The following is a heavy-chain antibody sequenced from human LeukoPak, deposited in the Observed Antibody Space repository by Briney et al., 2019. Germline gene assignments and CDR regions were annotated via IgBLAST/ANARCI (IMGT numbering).Heavy chain of an antibody. Sequence: GDSLRLSCAASGFTFTKYWMTWVRQAPGKGLEWVGNIKQDGSDKNYMDSVKGRFTISRDNAKNSLYLQMNSLRAEDTAVYYCARGTSDSRVTPTRYWGQGTLVTVSS. CDR2: IKQDGSDK. D-gene: IGHD3-22*01. CDR3: ARGTSDSRVTPTRY. CDR1: GFTFTKYW. V-gene: IGHV3-7*01. J-gene: IGHJ4*02.